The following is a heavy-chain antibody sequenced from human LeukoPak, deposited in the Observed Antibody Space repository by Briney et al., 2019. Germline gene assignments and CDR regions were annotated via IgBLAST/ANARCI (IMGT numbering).Heavy chain of an antibody. D-gene: IGHD2-2*01. J-gene: IGHJ3*02. V-gene: IGHV5-51*01. CDR1: GYSFTSYW. Sequence: AESLKVSCNGSGYSFTSYWIGWVRQMPGKGREWMGIIYPGDSDTRYSPYFQGQVTISADKSISTAYLQWSSLNASDTTMYYCARLLGYCSSTSCYDAFDIWGQGTMVTVSS. CDR3: ARLLGYCSSTSCYDAFDI. CDR2: IYPGDSDT.